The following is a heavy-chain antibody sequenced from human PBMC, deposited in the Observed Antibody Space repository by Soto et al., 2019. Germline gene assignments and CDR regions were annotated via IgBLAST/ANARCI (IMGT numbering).Heavy chain of an antibody. V-gene: IGHV3-21*04. CDR3: AREDSIIIPAVSDF. J-gene: IGHJ4*02. D-gene: IGHD2-2*01. Sequence: PGGSLRLSCVVYGFPFNNYGINWVRQAPGKGPEWVSTVSKSDYTYYSDLVKGRFTISRDNAKNTVSLQMNTLRAEDTAVYFCAREDSIIIPAVSDFWGQGTLVTVSS. CDR2: VSKSDYT. CDR1: GFPFNNYG.